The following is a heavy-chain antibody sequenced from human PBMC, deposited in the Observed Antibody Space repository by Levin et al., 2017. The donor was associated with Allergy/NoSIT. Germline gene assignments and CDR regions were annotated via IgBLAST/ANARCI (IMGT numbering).Heavy chain of an antibody. V-gene: IGHV1-2*02. D-gene: IGHD3-16*01. Sequence: GESLKISCKASGYTFTGYYMHWVRQAPGQGLEWMGWINPNSGGTNYAQKFQGRVTMTRDTSISTAYMELSRLRSDDTAVYYCARDWGSRAENWFDPWGQGTLVTVSS. J-gene: IGHJ5*02. CDR3: ARDWGSRAENWFDP. CDR1: GYTFTGYY. CDR2: INPNSGGT.